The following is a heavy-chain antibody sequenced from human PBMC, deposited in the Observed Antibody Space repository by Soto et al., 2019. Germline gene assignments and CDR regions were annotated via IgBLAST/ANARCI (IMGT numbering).Heavy chain of an antibody. J-gene: IGHJ6*02. D-gene: IGHD3-10*01. CDR3: ARGDTMERGVISYYVMDV. CDR2: INAGNGNT. CDR1: GYTFTSYA. Sequence: ASVKVSCKASGYTFTSYAMHWVRQAPGERLEWMGWINAGNGNTKYSQKFQGRVTITRDTSASTAYMELSSLRSEDTAVYYCARGDTMERGVISYYVMDVWGQGTTVTVCS. V-gene: IGHV1-3*01.